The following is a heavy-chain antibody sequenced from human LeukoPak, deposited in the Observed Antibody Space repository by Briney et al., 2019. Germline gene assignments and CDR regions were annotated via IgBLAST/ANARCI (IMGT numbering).Heavy chain of an antibody. CDR1: GGSFSGYS. CDR3: ARDGYKLGIFDY. Sequence: SETLSLTCAVYGGSFSGYSWSWIRQPPGKGLEWIGEINHSGSTDYNPSLKSRVTVSLDTSENHLSLKLGSVTAADTAVYYCARDGYKLGIFDYWGQGTLVTVSS. D-gene: IGHD5-24*01. CDR2: INHSGST. J-gene: IGHJ4*02. V-gene: IGHV4-34*01.